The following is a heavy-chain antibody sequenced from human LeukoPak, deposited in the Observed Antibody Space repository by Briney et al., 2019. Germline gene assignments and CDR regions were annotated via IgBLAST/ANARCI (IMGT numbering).Heavy chain of an antibody. CDR1: GFTVSSNY. CDR2: IYSGGST. D-gene: IGHD3-10*01. Sequence: PGGSLRLSCAASGFTVSSNYMSWVRQAPGKGLEWVSVIYSGGSTYYADSVKGRFTISRDNSKNTLYLQMNSLRPEDTAVHYCTKSRGSRSYSPPNYFDPWGQGTLVTVSS. J-gene: IGHJ5*02. V-gene: IGHV3-66*02. CDR3: TKSRGSRSYSPPNYFDP.